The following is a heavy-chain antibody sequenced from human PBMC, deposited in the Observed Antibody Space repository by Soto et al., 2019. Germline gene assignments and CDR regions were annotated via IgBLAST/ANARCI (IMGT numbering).Heavy chain of an antibody. J-gene: IGHJ6*02. CDR2: VSHNGNDK. CDR1: GFTFSNYG. CDR3: AKGLDCSGGSCYFYYYYGMDV. D-gene: IGHD2-15*01. Sequence: GGSLRLSCAASGFTFSNYGMHWVRQAPGKGLEWVAIVSHNGNDKYYVDSVKGRFTISRDNSKNTVYLQMNSLRAEDTALYYCAKGLDCSGGSCYFYYYYGMDVWGQGTTVTVSS. V-gene: IGHV3-30*18.